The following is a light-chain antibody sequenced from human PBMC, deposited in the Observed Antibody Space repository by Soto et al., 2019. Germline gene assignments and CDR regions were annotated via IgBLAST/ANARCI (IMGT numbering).Light chain of an antibody. J-gene: IGLJ3*02. CDR1: SSNIGAGYD. CDR3: QSYDSSLSGVV. CDR2: GNN. V-gene: IGLV1-40*01. Sequence: QSVLTQPPSVSGAPGQRVTISCTGSSSNIGAGYDVHWYQQHPGAAPNLLIYGNNNRPSGVPDRISGSKSGTSASLAITGLQAEDEADYYCQSYDSSLSGVVFGGGTKLTVL.